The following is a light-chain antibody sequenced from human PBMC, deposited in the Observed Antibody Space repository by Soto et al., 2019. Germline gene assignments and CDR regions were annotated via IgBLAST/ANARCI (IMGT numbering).Light chain of an antibody. V-gene: IGLV2-11*01. CDR3: CSYAGSYTPVV. CDR1: SSDVGGYNY. CDR2: DVS. J-gene: IGLJ2*01. Sequence: QSALTQPRSVSGSPGQSVTISCTGTSSDVGGYNYVSWYQQHPGKAPKLMIYDVSKRPSGVPDRFSGSKSGNTASLTISGLQAEDETYYYCCSYAGSYTPVVFGGGTKLTIL.